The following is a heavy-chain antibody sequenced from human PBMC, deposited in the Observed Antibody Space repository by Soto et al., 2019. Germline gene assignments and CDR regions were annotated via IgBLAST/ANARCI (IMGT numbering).Heavy chain of an antibody. CDR2: IYSSGNT. Sequence: PXASLSLSGSVSGGSISGYYWTLIRQPAGKGLEWIGRIYSSGNTKYNPSLQSRVTMSLDTSNNQFSLRLTSVTAADTAVYYCARGQRFSDWFDPWGQGTLVTVSS. D-gene: IGHD3-3*01. J-gene: IGHJ5*02. V-gene: IGHV4-4*07. CDR1: GGSISGYY. CDR3: ARGQRFSDWFDP.